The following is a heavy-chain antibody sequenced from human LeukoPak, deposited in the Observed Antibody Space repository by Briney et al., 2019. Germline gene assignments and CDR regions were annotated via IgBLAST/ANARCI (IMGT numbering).Heavy chain of an antibody. V-gene: IGHV1-2*02. CDR1: GYTFTGYY. CDR2: INPNSGGT. D-gene: IGHD2-15*01. J-gene: IGHJ6*02. CDR3: ASIYFVVATSQYYYYGMDV. Sequence: ASVKVSCKASGYTFTGYYMHWVRQAPGQGLEWMVWINPNSGGTNYAQKFQGRVTMTRDTSISTAYMELSRLRSDDTAVYYCASIYFVVATSQYYYYGMDVWGQGTTVTVSS.